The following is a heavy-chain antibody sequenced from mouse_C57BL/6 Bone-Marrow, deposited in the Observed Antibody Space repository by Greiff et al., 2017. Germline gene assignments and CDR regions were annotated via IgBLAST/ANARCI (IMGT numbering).Heavy chain of an antibody. CDR2: IYPGDGDT. Sequence: VKLMESGAELVKPGASVKISCKASGYAFSSYWMNWVKQRPGKGLEWIGQIYPGDGDTNYNGKFKGKATLTADKSSSTAYMQLSSLTSEDSAVYCCAREGWDYDGGYYFDCWGQGTTLTVSS. J-gene: IGHJ2*01. CDR3: AREGWDYDGGYYFDC. D-gene: IGHD2-4*01. CDR1: GYAFSSYW. V-gene: IGHV1-80*01.